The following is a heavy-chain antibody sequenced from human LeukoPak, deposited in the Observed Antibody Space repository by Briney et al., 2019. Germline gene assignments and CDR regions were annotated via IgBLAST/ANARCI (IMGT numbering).Heavy chain of an antibody. CDR1: GFTFSSYA. J-gene: IGHJ4*02. V-gene: IGHV3-23*01. CDR2: ISGSGGST. Sequence: PGGSLRLSCAASGFTFSSYAMSWVRQAPGKGLEWVSAISGSGGSTYYADSVKGRFTISRDNSKSTLYLRMNSLRAEDTAVYYCAKDDCSSTSCPSDYWGQGTLVTVSS. CDR3: AKDDCSSTSCPSDY. D-gene: IGHD2-2*01.